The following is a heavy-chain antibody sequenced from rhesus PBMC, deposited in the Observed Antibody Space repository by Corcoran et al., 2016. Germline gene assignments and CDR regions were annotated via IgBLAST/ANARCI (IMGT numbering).Heavy chain of an antibody. CDR2: MSGGGGIT. CDR1: GGAISRNY. J-gene: IGHJ4*01. Sequence: QVQLQESGPGLVKPSATLSLTCAVSGGAISRNYWSWFCQSPGKGLEWIGRMSGGGGITEYNPSLKSRVTISTDTSKNQFSLKLRSVTAADTAVYFCATGGPNSPDWGQGVLVTVSS. V-gene: IGHV4-173*01. D-gene: IGHD1-44*01. CDR3: ATGGPNSPD.